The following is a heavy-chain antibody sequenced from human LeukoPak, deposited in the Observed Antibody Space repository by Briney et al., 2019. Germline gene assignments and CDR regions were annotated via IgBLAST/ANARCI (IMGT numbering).Heavy chain of an antibody. D-gene: IGHD2-15*01. V-gene: IGHV1-46*01. CDR1: GYTFTSYY. Sequence: ASVKVSCKASGYTFTSYYMHWVRQAPGQGLEWMGIINPTTGDTTYAQKFQGRLTMTRDMSTSTVYMELSSLTSEDTAVFYSARYGFSAVWQGGWHAFDIWGQGTVVTVSS. CDR2: INPTTGDT. J-gene: IGHJ3*02. CDR3: ARYGFSAVWQGGWHAFDI.